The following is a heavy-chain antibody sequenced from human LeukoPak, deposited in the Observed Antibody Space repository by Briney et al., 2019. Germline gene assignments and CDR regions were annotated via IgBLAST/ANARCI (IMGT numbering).Heavy chain of an antibody. CDR3: ARMDAFDI. CDR1: GYTFTRYD. V-gene: IGHV1-8*03. CDR2: MNPNSGNT. Sequence: ASVKLSCKASGYTFTRYDINCVRQATGQGLEWMGWMNPNSGNTGYAQKFQGRVTITRNTSISTAYMELSSLRSEDTAVYCCARMDAFDIWGQGTMVTVSS. J-gene: IGHJ3*02.